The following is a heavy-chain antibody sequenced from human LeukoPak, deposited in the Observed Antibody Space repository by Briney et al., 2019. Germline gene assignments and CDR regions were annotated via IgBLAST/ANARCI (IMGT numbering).Heavy chain of an antibody. CDR1: GYTFTGYY. D-gene: IGHD3-22*01. CDR3: SSERPVWYYDSSGNRGFDY. CDR2: INPNSGGT. J-gene: IGHJ4*02. V-gene: IGHV1-2*02. Sequence: GASVKVSCKASGYTFTGYYMHWVRQAPGQGLEWMGWINPNSGGTNYAQKFQGRVTMTRDTSISTAYMELSRLRSDDTAVYYCSSERPVWYYDSSGNRGFDYWGQGTLVTVSS.